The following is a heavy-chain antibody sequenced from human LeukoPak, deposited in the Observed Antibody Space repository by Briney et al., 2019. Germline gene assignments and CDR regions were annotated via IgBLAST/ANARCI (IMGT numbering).Heavy chain of an antibody. CDR2: ISPSGRNT. J-gene: IGHJ4*02. D-gene: IGHD3-3*01. Sequence: PGGSLRLSCAASGFTFSDYYMNWIRQTPGKGLEWVSYISPSGRNTYYADSVKGRFTISRDNAKNSLYLQMNSLRAEDTAVYYCAREATISSWGQGTLVTVSS. V-gene: IGHV3-11*01. CDR1: GFTFSDYY. CDR3: AREATISS.